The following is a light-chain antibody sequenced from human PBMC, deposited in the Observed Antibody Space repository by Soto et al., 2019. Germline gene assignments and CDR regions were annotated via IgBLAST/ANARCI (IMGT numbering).Light chain of an antibody. V-gene: IGKV3-20*01. CDR2: GAS. CDR1: QSVTSSY. J-gene: IGKJ2*01. CDR3: QLYCNSPMYT. Sequence: EIVLTQSPGTLSLSPGERATLSCRASQSVTSSYLSWYQQKPGQAPRLLIYGASGRATGIPDRFSGSWSGTDFNLNISRLEPEEFAVNYCQLYCNSPMYTFGQGTKLEMK.